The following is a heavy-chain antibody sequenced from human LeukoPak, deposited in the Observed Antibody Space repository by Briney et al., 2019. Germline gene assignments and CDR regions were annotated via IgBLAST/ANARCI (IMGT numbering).Heavy chain of an antibody. CDR3: AKADLKYSSGWYDAFDI. V-gene: IGHV3-23*01. Sequence: GGSLRLSCAASGFTFSSYAMSWVRQAPGKGLEWVSAISGSGGSTYYADSVKGRFTISRDNSKNTLYLQMNSLRAEDTAVYYCAKADLKYSSGWYDAFDIWGQGTMVTVSS. J-gene: IGHJ3*02. CDR1: GFTFSSYA. D-gene: IGHD6-19*01. CDR2: ISGSGGST.